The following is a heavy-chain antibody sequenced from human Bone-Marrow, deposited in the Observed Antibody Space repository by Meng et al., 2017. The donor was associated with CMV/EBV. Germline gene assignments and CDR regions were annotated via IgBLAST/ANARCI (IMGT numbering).Heavy chain of an antibody. V-gene: IGHV4-39*02. CDR2: MYYSGST. J-gene: IGHJ5*02. Sequence: SETLSLTCTVSGGSISSSSYYWGWIRQPPGKGLEWIGNMYYSGSTFYSPPLKSRVTISVDTSKNHFSLKLSSVTAADMAVYYCARGNTRMGGWFDPWGQGTLVTVSS. D-gene: IGHD3-16*01. CDR3: ARGNTRMGGWFDP. CDR1: GGSISSSSYY.